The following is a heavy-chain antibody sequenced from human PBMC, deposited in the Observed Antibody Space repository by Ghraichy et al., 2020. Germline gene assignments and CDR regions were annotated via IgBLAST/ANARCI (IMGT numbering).Heavy chain of an antibody. CDR3: AKAQEPYYNYWTGALDN. Sequence: GGSLRLSCVASGFGSDSYVMHCVRQAPGRGLEWVAIIWFDGDKKYYGDSVKGRFTISRDSSNKVVYLQMNSLRGEDTGVYYCAKAQEPYYNYWTGALDNWGQGTQVTVSS. D-gene: IGHD3-3*01. CDR2: IWFDGDKK. V-gene: IGHV3-33*06. CDR1: GFGSDSYV. J-gene: IGHJ4*02.